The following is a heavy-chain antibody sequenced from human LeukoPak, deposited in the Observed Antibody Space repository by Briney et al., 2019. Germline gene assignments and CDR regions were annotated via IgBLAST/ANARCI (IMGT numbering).Heavy chain of an antibody. CDR2: ISAYNGNT. J-gene: IGHJ5*02. CDR3: ARDPRLDYYDSRMNWFDP. D-gene: IGHD3-22*01. CDR1: GYTFTSYG. Sequence: ASVKVSCKASGYTFTSYGISWVRQAPGQGLEWMGWISAYNGNTNYAQKLQGRVTITTDTSTSTAYMELRSLRSDDTAVYYCARDPRLDYYDSRMNWFDPWGQGTLVTVSS. V-gene: IGHV1-18*01.